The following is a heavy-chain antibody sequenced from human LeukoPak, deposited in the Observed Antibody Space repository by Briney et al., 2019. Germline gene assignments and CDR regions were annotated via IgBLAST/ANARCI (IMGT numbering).Heavy chain of an antibody. V-gene: IGHV1-18*01. D-gene: IGHD3-16*02. CDR1: VNTFTSYG. J-gene: IGHJ4*02. Sequence: GASVKVSCKASVNTFTSYGISWVRQAPGQGLEWMGWISAYNGNTNYAQKLQGRVTMTTDTATSTAYMELRSLRSDDTAVYYCARVHHYDYVWGSYRYTDEVDYWGQGTLVTVSS. CDR3: ARVHHYDYVWGSYRYTDEVDY. CDR2: ISAYNGNT.